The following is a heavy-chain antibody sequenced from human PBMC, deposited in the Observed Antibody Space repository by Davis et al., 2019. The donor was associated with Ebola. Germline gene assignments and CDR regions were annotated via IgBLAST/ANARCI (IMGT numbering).Heavy chain of an antibody. D-gene: IGHD3-10*01. J-gene: IGHJ6*02. Sequence: GESLKISCAASGFTFSSNSMNWVRQAPGKGLEWVSFISSSSNYIYYADSVKGRFTVSRDNAKNSLYLQMNSLRAEDTAVYYCARDGGRPYYYAMDVWGQGTTVTVSS. CDR3: ARDGGRPYYYAMDV. V-gene: IGHV3-21*01. CDR1: GFTFSSNS. CDR2: ISSSSNYI.